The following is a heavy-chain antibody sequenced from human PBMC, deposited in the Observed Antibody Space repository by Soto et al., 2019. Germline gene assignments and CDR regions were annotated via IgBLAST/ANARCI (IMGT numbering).Heavy chain of an antibody. Sequence: QVQLVESGGGVVQPGRSLRLSCAASGFTFSSYGMHWVRQAPGKGLEWVAVISYDGSNKYYADSVKGRFTISRDNSKNTRYLQMNSLRAEDTAGYYCAKVANTRQRIASAGTLNWFDPWGQGTLVTVSS. CDR2: ISYDGSNK. CDR1: GFTFSSYG. J-gene: IGHJ5*02. D-gene: IGHD6-13*01. V-gene: IGHV3-30*18. CDR3: AKVANTRQRIASAGTLNWFDP.